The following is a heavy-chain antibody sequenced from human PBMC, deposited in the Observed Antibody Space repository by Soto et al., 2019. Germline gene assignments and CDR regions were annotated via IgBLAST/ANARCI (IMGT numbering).Heavy chain of an antibody. V-gene: IGHV4-34*01. CDR1: GGSFSGYY. J-gene: IGHJ3*02. CDR3: ARVTPLVAALGGAFDI. CDR2: INHSGST. D-gene: IGHD2-15*01. Sequence: PSETLSLTCAVYGGSFSGYYWSWIRQPPGKGLEWIGEINHSGSTNYNPSLKSRVTISVDTSKNQFSLKLSSVTAADTAVYYCARVTPLVAALGGAFDIWGQGTMVTVSS.